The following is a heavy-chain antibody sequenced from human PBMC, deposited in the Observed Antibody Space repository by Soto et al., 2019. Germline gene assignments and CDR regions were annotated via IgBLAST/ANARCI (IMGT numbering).Heavy chain of an antibody. J-gene: IGHJ6*02. CDR1: GFTFSSYA. CDR2: ITSNGGST. D-gene: IGHD3-10*01. V-gene: IGHV3-64*01. CDR3: ARSVRSGSFPYYYYAMDV. Sequence: GGSLRLSCAASGFTFSSYAMHWVRQAPGKGLEYVSAITSNGGSTYYANSVKGRFTISRDNSKNTLDLQMHGLRAEDMAVYYCARSVRSGSFPYYYYAMDVWGQGTTVTVSS.